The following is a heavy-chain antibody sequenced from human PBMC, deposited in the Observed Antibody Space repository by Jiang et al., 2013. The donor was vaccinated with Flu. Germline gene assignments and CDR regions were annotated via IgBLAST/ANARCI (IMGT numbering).Heavy chain of an antibody. CDR1: VAPSALVVPT. CDR3: ARHGRTSPTGWFDP. CDR2: SLIWEH. J-gene: IGHJ5*02. Sequence: ETLSLTVALSLVAPSALVVPTGAGSASPQGRGWSGLGISLIWEHHFNPSLKSRVTISVDTSKNQFSLKLPSVTAADTAVYYCARHGRTSPTGWFDPWGQGTLVTVSS. D-gene: IGHD1/OR15-1a*01. V-gene: IGHV4-39*01.